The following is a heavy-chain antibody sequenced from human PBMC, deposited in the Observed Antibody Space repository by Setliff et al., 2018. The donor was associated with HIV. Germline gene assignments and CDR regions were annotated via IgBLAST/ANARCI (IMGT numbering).Heavy chain of an antibody. V-gene: IGHV3-74*01. CDR3: HSGYDTEEQSYFDY. Sequence: GGSLRLSCAASGFTFDRYWMHWVRQAPGKGLVWVSRVNTDGSSKTYADSVKDRFTISKDNAKNTLYLQMNSLRAEDTGVYYCHSGYDTEEQSYFDYWGQGALVTVSS. D-gene: IGHD5-12*01. J-gene: IGHJ4*02. CDR2: VNTDGSSK. CDR1: GFTFDRYW.